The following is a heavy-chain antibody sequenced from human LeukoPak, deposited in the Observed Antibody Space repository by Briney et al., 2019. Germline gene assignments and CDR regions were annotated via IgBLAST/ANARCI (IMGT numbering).Heavy chain of an antibody. CDR1: GFTFSSYA. Sequence: GGSLRLSSAASGFTFSSYAMTWVRQAPGKGLEWASAISGSGGSTYYADSVKGRFTISRDNSKNTLYLQMNSLRAEDTAVYYCAKDLLARPDYWGQGTLVTVSS. V-gene: IGHV3-23*01. J-gene: IGHJ4*02. CDR3: AKDLLARPDY. CDR2: ISGSGGST. D-gene: IGHD2/OR15-2a*01.